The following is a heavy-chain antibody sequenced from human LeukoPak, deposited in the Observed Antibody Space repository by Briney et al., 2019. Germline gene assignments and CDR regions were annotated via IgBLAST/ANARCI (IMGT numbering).Heavy chain of an antibody. J-gene: IGHJ4*02. V-gene: IGHV3-48*01. CDR1: GFTFSSYS. CDR3: ARDRHSNYDY. D-gene: IGHD4-11*01. CDR2: ISSSSSTI. Sequence: GGSLRLSCAASGFTFSSYSMNWVRQAPGKGLEWVSYISSSSSTIYYADSVKGRFTISRDNAKSSLYLQMNSLRAEDTAVYYCARDRHSNYDYWGQGTLVTVSS.